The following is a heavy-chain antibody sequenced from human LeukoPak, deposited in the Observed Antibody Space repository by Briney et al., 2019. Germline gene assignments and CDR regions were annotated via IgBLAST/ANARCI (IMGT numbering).Heavy chain of an antibody. Sequence: ASVKVSCKASGYTFTSYGISWVRQAPGQGLEWMGWISAYNGNTNYAQKLQGRVTMTTDTSTSTAYMELRSLRSDDTAVYYCARGSMFYYGSGSDYFNIWGQGTMVTVSS. CDR1: GYTFTSYG. D-gene: IGHD3-10*01. V-gene: IGHV1-18*01. CDR2: ISAYNGNT. CDR3: ARGSMFYYGSGSDYFNI. J-gene: IGHJ3*02.